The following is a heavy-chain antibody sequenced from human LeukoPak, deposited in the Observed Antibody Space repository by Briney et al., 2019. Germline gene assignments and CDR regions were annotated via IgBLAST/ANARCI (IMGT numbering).Heavy chain of an antibody. CDR1: GGSFSGYY. J-gene: IGHJ3*02. V-gene: IGHV4-34*01. Sequence: SETLSLTCAVYGGSFSGYYWSWIRQPPGKGLEWIGEINHSGSTNYNPSLKSRVTISVDTSKNQFSLKLSSVTAADTAVYYCARHTSIAVAGTPVAFDIWGQGTMVTVSS. CDR2: INHSGST. CDR3: ARHTSIAVAGTPVAFDI. D-gene: IGHD6-19*01.